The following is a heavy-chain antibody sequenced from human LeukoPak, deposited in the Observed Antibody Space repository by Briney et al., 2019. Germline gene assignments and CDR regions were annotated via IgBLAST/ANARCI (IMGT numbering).Heavy chain of an antibody. CDR1: GFTVSNIY. V-gene: IGHV3-21*01. D-gene: IGHD5-12*01. CDR2: ISSSSSFI. Sequence: GGSLRLSCAASGFTVSNIYISWVRQAPGKGLEWVSSISSSSSFIYYTDSVKGRFTISRDNAKKSVPLQMNSLRAEDTAVYYCARGAESSGYDPYFDYWGQGTLVTVSS. J-gene: IGHJ4*02. CDR3: ARGAESSGYDPYFDY.